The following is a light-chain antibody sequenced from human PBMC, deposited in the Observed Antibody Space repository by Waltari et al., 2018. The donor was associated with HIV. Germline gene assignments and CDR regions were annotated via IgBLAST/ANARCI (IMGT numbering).Light chain of an antibody. CDR1: QSVRSSY. J-gene: IGKJ3*01. CDR2: GAY. Sequence: DIVLTQSPGTLSLSPGEGATLSCRASQSVRSSYLTWYQQNPGQAPRLLIYGAYNRATGIPDRFSGSGSGTDFTLTISRLEPEDFAVFYCQQYGSSPLFTFGPGTKVDI. CDR3: QQYGSSPLFT. V-gene: IGKV3-20*01.